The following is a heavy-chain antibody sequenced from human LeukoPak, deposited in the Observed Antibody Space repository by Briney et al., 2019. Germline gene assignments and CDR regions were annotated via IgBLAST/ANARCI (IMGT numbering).Heavy chain of an antibody. CDR2: ITTNGGST. CDR1: GFTFSSYA. D-gene: IGHD2-21*02. J-gene: IGHJ4*02. Sequence: GGSLRLSCAASGFTFSSYAMHWVRQAPGMGLEYVSAITTNGGSTYYANSVKDRFTISRDNSKNTLYLQMGSLRAEDMAVYYCARGKGVYCGGDCSALDYWGQGTLVTVSS. V-gene: IGHV3-64*01. CDR3: ARGKGVYCGGDCSALDY.